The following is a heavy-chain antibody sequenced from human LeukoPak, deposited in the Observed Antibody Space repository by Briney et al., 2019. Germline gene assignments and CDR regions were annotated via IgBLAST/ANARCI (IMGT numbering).Heavy chain of an antibody. V-gene: IGHV1-2*02. J-gene: IGHJ4*02. D-gene: IGHD6-13*01. CDR3: ARASRIAAALTVWDY. Sequence: ASVKVSCKASGYTFTGYYMHWVRQAPGQGLEWMGWINPNSGGTNYAQKFQGRVTMTRDTSISTAYMELSRLRSDDTAVYYCARASRIAAALTVWDYWGQGTLVTVSS. CDR2: INPNSGGT. CDR1: GYTFTGYY.